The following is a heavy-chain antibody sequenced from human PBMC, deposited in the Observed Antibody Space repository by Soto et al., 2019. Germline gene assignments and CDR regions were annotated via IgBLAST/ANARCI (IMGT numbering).Heavy chain of an antibody. CDR3: AREFGDYQYFDY. Sequence: LSLTCAVYGGSFSSGGYYWSWIRQHPGKGLEWIGYIYYSGSTYYNPSLKSRVTISVDTSKNQFSLKLSSVTAADTAVYYCAREFGDYQYFDYWGQGTLVTVSS. D-gene: IGHD4-17*01. CDR2: IYYSGST. V-gene: IGHV4-31*11. J-gene: IGHJ4*02. CDR1: GGSFSSGGYY.